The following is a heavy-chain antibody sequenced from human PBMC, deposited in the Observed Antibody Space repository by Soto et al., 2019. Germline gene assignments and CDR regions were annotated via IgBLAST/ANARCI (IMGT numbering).Heavy chain of an antibody. D-gene: IGHD3-10*01. V-gene: IGHV6-1*01. CDR1: GDSVSSNSAA. Sequence: SQTLSLTCAISGDSVSSNSAAWNWIRQSPSRGLEWLGRTYYRSKWYNDYAVSVKSRITINPDTSKNQFSLQLNSVTPEDTAVYYCARDREYYGSGSYSASNWFDPWGQGTLVTVPQ. CDR2: TYYRSKWYN. J-gene: IGHJ5*02. CDR3: ARDREYYGSGSYSASNWFDP.